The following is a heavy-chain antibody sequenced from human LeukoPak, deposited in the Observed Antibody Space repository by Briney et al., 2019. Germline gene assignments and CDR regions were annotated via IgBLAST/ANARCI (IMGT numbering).Heavy chain of an antibody. CDR2: MNPNSGDT. V-gene: IGHV1-8*01. D-gene: IGHD3-9*01. CDR1: GYTFTSYD. CDR3: ARGRYYSILTTYTPPNY. J-gene: IGHJ4*02. Sequence: ASVKVSCKASGYTFTSYDINWVRQATGQGLEWVGCMNPNSGDTVYAQKFQGRITMTRNTSTSTAYMEVSSLRSEDTAVYYCARGRYYSILTTYTPPNYWGQGTLVTVSS.